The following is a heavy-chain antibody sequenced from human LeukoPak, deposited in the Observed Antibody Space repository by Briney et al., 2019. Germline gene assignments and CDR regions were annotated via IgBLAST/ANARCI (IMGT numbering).Heavy chain of an antibody. D-gene: IGHD6-13*01. CDR1: VDSISTYY. CDR3: ARGVIATGGNDFDY. CDR2: IYYRVTS. Sequence: SETLSLTCTVSVDSISTYYWSWIRQPPGKGLEWIGYIYYRVTSDYNPSLKSRVTMSVDMSTRQISLKLSSVTAADTAVYYCARGVIATGGNDFDYWGQGTLVTVSS. V-gene: IGHV4-59*01. J-gene: IGHJ4*02.